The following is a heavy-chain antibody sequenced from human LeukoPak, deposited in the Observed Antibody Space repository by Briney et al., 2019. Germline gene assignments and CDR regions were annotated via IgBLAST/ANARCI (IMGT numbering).Heavy chain of an antibody. J-gene: IGHJ4*02. Sequence: GGSLTLSCAASGFTFSRLAMSWARQAPGKGLEWVLAISGSGGSTYYADSVKGRFTISRDNSKNTLYLQMNSLRAEDTAVYYCARSWIQLWLLGYWGQGTLVTVSS. CDR2: ISGSGGST. CDR3: ARSWIQLWLLGY. V-gene: IGHV3-23*01. CDR1: GFTFSRLA. D-gene: IGHD5-18*01.